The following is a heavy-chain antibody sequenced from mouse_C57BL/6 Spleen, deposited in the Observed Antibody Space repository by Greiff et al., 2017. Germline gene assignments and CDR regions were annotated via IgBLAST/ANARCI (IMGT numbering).Heavy chain of an antibody. V-gene: IGHV5-17*01. CDR1: GFTFSDYG. CDR3: ARLYYYAMDY. Sequence: VQLKESGGGLVKPGGSLKLSCAASGFTFSDYGMHWVRQAPEKGLEWVAYISSGSSTIYYADTVKGRFTISRDNAKNTLFLQMTRLRSEDTAMYYCARLYYYAMDYWGQGTSVTVSS. D-gene: IGHD2-12*01. J-gene: IGHJ4*01. CDR2: ISSGSSTI.